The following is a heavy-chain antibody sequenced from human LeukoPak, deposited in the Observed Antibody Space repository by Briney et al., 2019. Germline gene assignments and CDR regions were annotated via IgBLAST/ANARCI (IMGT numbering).Heavy chain of an antibody. J-gene: IGHJ4*02. CDR2: INHSGST. CDR3: ARRYCSGGSCYFDY. D-gene: IGHD2-15*01. Sequence: SETLSLTCTVSGGSITSYYWSWIRQPPGKGLEWIGEINHSGSTNYNPSLKSRVTISVDTSKNQFSLKLSSVTAADTAVYYCARRYCSGGSCYFDYWGQGTLVTVSS. CDR1: GGSITSYY. V-gene: IGHV4-34*01.